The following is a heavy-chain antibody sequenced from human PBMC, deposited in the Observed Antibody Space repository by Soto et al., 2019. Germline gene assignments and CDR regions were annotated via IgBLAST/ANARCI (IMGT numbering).Heavy chain of an antibody. D-gene: IGHD2-2*01. V-gene: IGHV3-23*01. CDR3: ATYYSDASSTSCYYFDY. CDR2: ISGSGGST. CDR1: GFTFSSYA. Sequence: GGSLRLSCAASGFTFSSYAMSWVRQAPGKGLDWVSAISGSGGSTYYAESVKGRFTISRDNSKNTLYLQMNSLRDEDTAVYYCATYYSDASSTSCYYFDYWGQGALVTVSS. J-gene: IGHJ4*02.